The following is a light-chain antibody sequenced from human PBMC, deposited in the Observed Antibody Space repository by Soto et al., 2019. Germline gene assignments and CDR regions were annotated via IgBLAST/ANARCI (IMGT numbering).Light chain of an antibody. V-gene: IGLV2-14*01. CDR2: DVS. CDR3: GSDASSSDLV. CDR1: SSDVGGYDD. Sequence: QSALTQPASVSGSPGQSITISCTGTSSDVGGYDDVCWYQQHPGKVPNLMIYDVSSRPSGVSNRFAGSKSGNTASLTISGLHAEDEAHYYWGSDASSSDLVFGGGTKDTVL. J-gene: IGLJ2*01.